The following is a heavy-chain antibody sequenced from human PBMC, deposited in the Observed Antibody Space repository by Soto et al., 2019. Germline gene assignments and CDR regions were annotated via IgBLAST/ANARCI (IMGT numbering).Heavy chain of an antibody. J-gene: IGHJ4*02. CDR2: ISSSSSYI. CDR3: ARGTHGGYCSSTSCYTDYFDY. Sequence: EVQLVESGGGLVKPGGSLRLSCAASGFTFSSYSMNWVRQAPGKGLEWVSSISSSSSYIYYADSVKGRFTISRDNAKNSLYLQMNSLRAEDTAVYYCARGTHGGYCSSTSCYTDYFDYWGQGTLVTVSS. V-gene: IGHV3-21*01. CDR1: GFTFSSYS. D-gene: IGHD2-2*02.